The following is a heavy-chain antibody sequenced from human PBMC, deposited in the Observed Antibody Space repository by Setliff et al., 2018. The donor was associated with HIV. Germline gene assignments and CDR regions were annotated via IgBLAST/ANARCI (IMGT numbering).Heavy chain of an antibody. CDR3: ARPVSKYFYGMDV. Sequence: KSSETLSLTCTVSGGSISSHYWSWIRQPPGKGLEWIGSIYYSGSTNYNPSLKSRVTISVDTSKNQFSLRLSSVTAADTAVYYCARPVSKYFYGMDVWGLGTTVTVSS. J-gene: IGHJ6*02. CDR2: IYYSGST. V-gene: IGHV4-59*11. CDR1: GGSISSHY.